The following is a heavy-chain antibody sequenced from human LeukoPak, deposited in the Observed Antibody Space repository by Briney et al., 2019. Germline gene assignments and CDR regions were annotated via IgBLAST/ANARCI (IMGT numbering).Heavy chain of an antibody. D-gene: IGHD6-19*01. J-gene: IGHJ3*02. CDR2: ISGSGGST. Sequence: GGSLRLSCAASGFTFSSYTVSWVRQAPGKGLEWVSAISGSGGSTYYADSVKGRFTISRDNSKNTLYLQMNSLRAEDTAVYYCAKIREQWLVGDAFDIWGQGTMVTVSS. CDR3: AKIREQWLVGDAFDI. CDR1: GFTFSSYT. V-gene: IGHV3-23*01.